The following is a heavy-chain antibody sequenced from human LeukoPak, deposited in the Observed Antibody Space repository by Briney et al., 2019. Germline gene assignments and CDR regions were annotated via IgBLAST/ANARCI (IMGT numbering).Heavy chain of an antibody. V-gene: IGHV3-21*01. Sequence: PGGSLRHSCAASGFTFSSYSMNWVRQAPGKGLEWVSSISSSSSYIYYADSVKRQFTITRENAKNSLYLQMNSLRAEATAVYYCARDGGLYCSGGSCSWGQGTLVTVSS. CDR1: GFTFSSYS. J-gene: IGHJ4*02. CDR2: ISSSSSYI. CDR3: ARDGGLYCSGGSCS. D-gene: IGHD2-15*01.